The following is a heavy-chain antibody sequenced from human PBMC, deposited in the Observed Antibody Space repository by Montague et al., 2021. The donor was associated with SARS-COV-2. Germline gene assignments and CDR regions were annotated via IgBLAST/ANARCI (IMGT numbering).Heavy chain of an antibody. CDR1: GFSLSTSGMC. V-gene: IGHV2-70*01. CDR3: ARVRYFDTTFDY. CDR2: XNWDDDK. J-gene: IGHJ4*02. Sequence: PALVKPTQTLTLTCTFSGFSLSTSGMCVSWIRQPPGKALEWLALXNWDDDKFYSTSLKTRLTISKDTSKNQVVLTMTNMDPVDTATYYCARVRYFDTTFDYWGQGTLVTVSS. D-gene: IGHD3-9*01.